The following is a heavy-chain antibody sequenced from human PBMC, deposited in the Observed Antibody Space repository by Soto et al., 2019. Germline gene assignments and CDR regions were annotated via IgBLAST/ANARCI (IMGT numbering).Heavy chain of an antibody. CDR3: ARVLNSGTDAFDI. D-gene: IGHD3-10*01. Sequence: ASVKVSCKASGYTFTGYYMHWVRQAPGQGLEWMGWINPNSGGTNYAQKFQGWVTMTRDTSISTAYMELSRLRSDDTAVYYCARVLNSGTDAFDIWGQGTMVTVSS. J-gene: IGHJ3*02. CDR2: INPNSGGT. CDR1: GYTFTGYY. V-gene: IGHV1-2*04.